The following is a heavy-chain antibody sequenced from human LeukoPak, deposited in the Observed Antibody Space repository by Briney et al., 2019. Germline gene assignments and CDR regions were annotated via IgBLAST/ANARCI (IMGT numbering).Heavy chain of an antibody. D-gene: IGHD6-19*01. V-gene: IGHV3-20*04. J-gene: IGHJ4*02. CDR2: INWNGGST. CDR1: GFIFDDHG. Sequence: GGSLRLSCAASGFIFDDHGMSWVRQAPGKGLEWVSGINWNGGSTGYADSVKGRFTISRDDAKNSLYLQMDSLSAEDTAFYYCAKNLGSGWYFPFDYWGQGTLVTVSS. CDR3: AKNLGSGWYFPFDY.